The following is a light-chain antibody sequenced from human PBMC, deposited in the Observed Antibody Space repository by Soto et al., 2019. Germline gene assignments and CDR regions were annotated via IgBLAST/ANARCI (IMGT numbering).Light chain of an antibody. CDR1: ESVSSN. V-gene: IGKV3-15*01. CDR2: AAS. Sequence: EIVMTQSPATLSVSPGERATLSCRASESVSSNLAWFQHKPGQAPRLLIYAASTKATGVPARFTGSGSRTDFNLTITSLQSEDFAVYYCQQYYLWPRTFGQGTKVDIK. CDR3: QQYYLWPRT. J-gene: IGKJ1*01.